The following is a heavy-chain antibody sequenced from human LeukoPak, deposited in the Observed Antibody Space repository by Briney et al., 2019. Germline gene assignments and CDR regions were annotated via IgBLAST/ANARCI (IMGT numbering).Heavy chain of an antibody. CDR3: ARSGSGNYPTKFAY. Sequence: GESLKISCKGSGYGFTTYWIGWVRQMPGKGLEWMGIIYPGDSDTRYSPSFQGQVTISADKSVSTAYLQWSSLKASDTAMYYCARSGSGNYPTKFAYWGQGILATVSS. D-gene: IGHD3-10*01. J-gene: IGHJ4*02. CDR1: GYGFTTYW. CDR2: IYPGDSDT. V-gene: IGHV5-51*01.